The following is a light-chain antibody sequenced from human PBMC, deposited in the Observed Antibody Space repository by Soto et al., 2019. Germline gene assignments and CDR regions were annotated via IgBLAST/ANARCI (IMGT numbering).Light chain of an antibody. Sequence: QSALTQPPSASGSPGQSITISCPGTSSDVGSYNLVSWYQPNPGKAPKLMIYEVSKRPSGVSNRFSGSKSGNTASLTISGLQAEDEADYYCCSYAGSSTHVVFGGGTKVTVL. J-gene: IGLJ2*01. CDR2: EVS. V-gene: IGLV2-23*02. CDR1: SSDVGSYNL. CDR3: CSYAGSSTHVV.